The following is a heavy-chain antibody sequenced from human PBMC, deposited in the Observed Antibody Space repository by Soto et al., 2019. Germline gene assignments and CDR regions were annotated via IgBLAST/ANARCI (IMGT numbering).Heavy chain of an antibody. V-gene: IGHV4-4*07. Sequence: QVQLQESGPGLVKPSETLSLTCTVSGVSITPYFWSWIRQPAGKAPEWVGHIYASGRTTYTPSLKSRVTMFVSQTQVSLRLTSVTAADTAVYYCARHFDVDPSLDQYYCDLWGRGALVTVSS. CDR1: GVSITPYF. J-gene: IGHJ2*01. CDR2: IYASGRT. CDR3: ARHFDVDPSLDQYYCDL. D-gene: IGHD3-9*01.